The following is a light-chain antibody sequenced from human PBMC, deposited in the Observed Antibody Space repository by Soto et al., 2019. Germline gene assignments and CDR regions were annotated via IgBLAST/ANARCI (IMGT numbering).Light chain of an antibody. V-gene: IGLV2-14*03. J-gene: IGLJ1*01. CDR2: DVS. CDR3: SSYTRSSTLV. CDR1: SSDVGGYDY. Sequence: QSVLPQPASVSGSPGQSITVSCTGTSSDVGGYDYVSWYQHHPGKAPKLMIYDVSYRPSGVSNRFSGSKSGNTASLTISGLQAEDEADYYCSSYTRSSTLVFGTGTKVTVL.